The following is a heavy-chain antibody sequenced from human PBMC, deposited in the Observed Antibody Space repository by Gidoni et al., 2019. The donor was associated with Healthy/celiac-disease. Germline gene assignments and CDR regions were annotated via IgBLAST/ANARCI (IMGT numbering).Heavy chain of an antibody. Sequence: QLQLQESGPGLVTPSETLSLTCTVSGGSISSSSYYWGWIRQPPGKGLEWIGSIYYSGSTYYNPSLKSRVTISVDTSKNQFSLKLSSVTAADTAVYYCARLYSGYDGYYFDYWGQGTLVTVSS. D-gene: IGHD5-12*01. CDR3: ARLYSGYDGYYFDY. V-gene: IGHV4-39*01. CDR2: IYYSGST. CDR1: GGSISSSSYY. J-gene: IGHJ4*02.